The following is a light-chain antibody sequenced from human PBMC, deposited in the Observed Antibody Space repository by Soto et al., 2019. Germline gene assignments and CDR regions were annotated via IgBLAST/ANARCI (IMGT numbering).Light chain of an antibody. J-gene: IGKJ4*01. CDR1: QGLSNH. CDR2: SAS. CDR3: QQINSYPVT. V-gene: IGKV1-9*01. Sequence: DIQLTQSPAFLSTSVGDKVTNTCRASQGLSNHLAWYQQKPGKAPNLLVYSASTLQSGVPSRFSGSGSGTEFTLTISSLQPEDFATYFCQQINSYPVTFGGGTKVEIE.